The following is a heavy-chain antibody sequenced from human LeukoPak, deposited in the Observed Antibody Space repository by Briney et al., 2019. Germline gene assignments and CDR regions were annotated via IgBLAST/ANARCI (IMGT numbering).Heavy chain of an antibody. CDR2: MYYSGST. V-gene: IGHV4-39*07. CDR3: ASEPPSGSYSDY. D-gene: IGHD1-26*01. Sequence: PSETLSLTCIVSGGSISSSSYYWGWIRQPPGKGLEWIGSMYYSGSTYYNPSLKSRVTISVDTSKNQFSLKLSSVTAADTAVYYCASEPPSGSYSDYWGQGTLVTVSS. CDR1: GGSISSSSYY. J-gene: IGHJ4*02.